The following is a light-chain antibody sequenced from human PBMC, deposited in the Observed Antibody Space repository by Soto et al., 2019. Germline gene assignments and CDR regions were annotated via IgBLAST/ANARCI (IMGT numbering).Light chain of an antibody. CDR3: QHYNSYSEA. J-gene: IGKJ1*01. CDR1: QGISSA. V-gene: IGKV1-13*02. Sequence: AIQLTQSPSSLSASLGDRVTITCRASQGISSALAWYQQKAGNAPNLLIYKASTLKSGVPSRFSGSGSGTEFTLTISSLQPDDFATYYCQHYNSYSEAFGQGTKVDIK. CDR2: KAS.